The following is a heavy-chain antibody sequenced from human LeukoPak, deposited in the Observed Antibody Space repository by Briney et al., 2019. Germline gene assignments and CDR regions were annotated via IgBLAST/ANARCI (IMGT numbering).Heavy chain of an antibody. J-gene: IGHJ5*02. D-gene: IGHD6-13*01. CDR3: ARHSGIATTGFRFDP. Sequence: PSETLSLTCTVSGGSISSYYWSWIRQPPGKGLEWIGYIYYNGSTNYNPSLKSRVTTSVDTSKNQFSLKLSSVTAADTAVYYCARHSGIATTGFRFDPWGQGTLVTVSS. V-gene: IGHV4-59*08. CDR2: IYYNGST. CDR1: GGSISSYY.